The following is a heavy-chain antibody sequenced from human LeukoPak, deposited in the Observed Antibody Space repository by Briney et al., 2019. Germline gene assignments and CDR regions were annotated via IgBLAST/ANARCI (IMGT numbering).Heavy chain of an antibody. D-gene: IGHD2-2*01. CDR3: ARSEDCSSTSCSGWRRVYYMDV. CDR2: ISYDGSKK. Sequence: GGSLRLSCAASGFTFSSYAMHWVRQAPGKGLEWMAVISYDGSKKYYADSVKGRFTISRDNSKNTLYLQMNSLRAEDTAVYYCARSEDCSSTSCSGWRRVYYMDVWGKGTTVTVSS. V-gene: IGHV3-30-3*01. CDR1: GFTFSSYA. J-gene: IGHJ6*03.